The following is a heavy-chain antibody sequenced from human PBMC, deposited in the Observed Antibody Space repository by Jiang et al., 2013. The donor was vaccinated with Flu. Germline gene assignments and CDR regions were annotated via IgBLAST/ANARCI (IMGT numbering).Heavy chain of an antibody. CDR3: ASGLSGDDSAYRPLGY. CDR1: GFTFSSYS. CDR2: ISSSSSYI. D-gene: IGHD7-27*01. J-gene: IGHJ4*02. Sequence: QLVESGGGLVKPGGSLRLSCAASGFTFSSYSMNWVRQAPGKGLEWVSSISSSSSYIYYADSVKGRFTISRANAQNSLFLQMNSLRAEDTAVYYCASGLSGDDSAYRPLGYWGQGTLVTVSS. V-gene: IGHV3-21*04.